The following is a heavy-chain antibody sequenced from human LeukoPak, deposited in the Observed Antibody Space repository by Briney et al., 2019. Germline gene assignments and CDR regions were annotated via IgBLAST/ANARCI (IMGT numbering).Heavy chain of an antibody. V-gene: IGHV3-48*01. CDR3: ARDRDGSYEDY. J-gene: IGHJ4*02. CDR1: GFTFGYNA. CDR2: ISGSSVKI. D-gene: IGHD1-26*01. Sequence: GGSLRLSCAASGFTFGYNAMNWVRQAPGKGLERVAYISGSSVKIDYGDAVKGRFTISRDNAKNSLFLQMNSLRAEDTAVYYCARDRDGSYEDYWGQGTLVTVSS.